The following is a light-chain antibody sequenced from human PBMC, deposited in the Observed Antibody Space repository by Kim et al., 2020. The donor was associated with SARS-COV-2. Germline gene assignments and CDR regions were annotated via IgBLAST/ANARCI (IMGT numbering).Light chain of an antibody. V-gene: IGKV1-13*02. CDR3: QQFYTYPIT. J-gene: IGKJ5*01. CDR2: DAS. Sequence: AIQLTQSPSSLSASVGDRVTITCRASQVISSALGWYQQRSGKAPKLLIYDASRLQSGVPSRFSGSGSGTDFTLTISSLQPEDFAAYYCQQFYTYPITCGQGTRLEIK. CDR1: QVISSA.